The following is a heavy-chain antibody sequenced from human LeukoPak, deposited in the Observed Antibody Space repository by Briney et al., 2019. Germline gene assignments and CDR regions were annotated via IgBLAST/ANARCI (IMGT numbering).Heavy chain of an antibody. V-gene: IGHV1-69*01. D-gene: IGHD3-22*01. CDR1: GGTFSSYA. J-gene: IGHJ4*02. CDR3: AREGGDYDSSGYLDY. Sequence: ASVKVSCKASGGTFSSYAISWVRQAPGQGLEWMGGIIPIFGTANYAQKFQGRVTITADESTSTAYTELSSLRSEDTAVYYCAREGGDYDSSGYLDYWGQGTLVTVSS. CDR2: IIPIFGTA.